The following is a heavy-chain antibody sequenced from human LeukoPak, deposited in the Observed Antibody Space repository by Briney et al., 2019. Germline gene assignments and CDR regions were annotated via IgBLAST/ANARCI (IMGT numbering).Heavy chain of an antibody. CDR1: GFTFSSYA. Sequence: GGSLRLSCAASGFTFSSYAMSWVRQAPGKGLEWVSAISGSGGSTYYADSVKGRFTISRDNSKNTLYLQMNSLRAEDMAVYYCAKDQDYYGSGSDVWGQGTTVTVSS. D-gene: IGHD3-10*01. CDR2: ISGSGGST. CDR3: AKDQDYYGSGSDV. V-gene: IGHV3-23*01. J-gene: IGHJ6*02.